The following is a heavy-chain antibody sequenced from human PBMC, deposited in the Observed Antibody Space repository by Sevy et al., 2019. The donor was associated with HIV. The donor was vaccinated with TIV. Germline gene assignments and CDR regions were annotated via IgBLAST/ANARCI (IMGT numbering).Heavy chain of an antibody. V-gene: IGHV3-7*01. CDR1: GLTFSNYW. CDR3: VRGHTTMNY. Sequence: GGSLRLSCVVSGLTFSNYWMSWVRQAPGKGLECVANIYLDGSERNYVDSVKGRFTISRDNAKNTLYLQMNSLRAEDTAVYFCVRGHTTMNYWGQGALVTVSS. J-gene: IGHJ4*02. D-gene: IGHD4-17*01. CDR2: IYLDGSER.